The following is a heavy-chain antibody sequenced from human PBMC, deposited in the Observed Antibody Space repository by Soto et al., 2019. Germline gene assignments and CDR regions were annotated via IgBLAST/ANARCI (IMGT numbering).Heavy chain of an antibody. Sequence: PGGSLRLSXAASGFTFSSYSMNWVRQAPGKGLEWVSSISSSSSYIYYADSVKGRFTISRDNAKNSLYLQMNSLRAEDTAVYYCARRTGSSWHPPDYWGQGTLVTVSS. J-gene: IGHJ4*02. D-gene: IGHD6-13*01. CDR1: GFTFSSYS. CDR2: ISSSSSYI. CDR3: ARRTGSSWHPPDY. V-gene: IGHV3-21*01.